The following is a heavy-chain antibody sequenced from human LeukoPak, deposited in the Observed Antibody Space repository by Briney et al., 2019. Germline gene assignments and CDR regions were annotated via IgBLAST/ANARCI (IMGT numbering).Heavy chain of an antibody. J-gene: IGHJ4*02. Sequence: PSETLSLTCAVYGGSFSGYCWSWIRQPPGKGLEWIGEINHSGSTNYNPSLKSRVTISVDTSKNQFSLKLSSVTAADTAVYYCARSAGFYIPHYFDYWGQGTLVTVSS. D-gene: IGHD2/OR15-2a*01. CDR1: GGSFSGYC. V-gene: IGHV4-34*01. CDR3: ARSAGFYIPHYFDY. CDR2: INHSGST.